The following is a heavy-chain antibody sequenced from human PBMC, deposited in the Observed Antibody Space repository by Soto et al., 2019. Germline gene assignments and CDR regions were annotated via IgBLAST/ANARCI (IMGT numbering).Heavy chain of an antibody. CDR3: ARDSGSYADY. CDR1: GFTFSSYW. Sequence: EVQLVESGVGLVQPWGSLRLSCAASGFTFSSYWMHWVRQAPGKGLVWVSRINSGGSSTDYADSVKGRFTISRDNAKNTLYLQMNSLRAEDTAVYYCARDSGSYADYWGQGTLVTVTS. V-gene: IGHV3-74*01. CDR2: INSGGSST. D-gene: IGHD1-26*01. J-gene: IGHJ4*02.